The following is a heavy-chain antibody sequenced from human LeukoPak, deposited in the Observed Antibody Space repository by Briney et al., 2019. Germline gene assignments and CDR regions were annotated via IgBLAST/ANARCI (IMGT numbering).Heavy chain of an antibody. V-gene: IGHV3-11*01. J-gene: IGHJ6*03. D-gene: IGHD5-12*01. CDR3: ARPIVATTYYYYYYMDV. CDR1: GFTFDDYG. Sequence: PGGSLRLSCAASGFTFDDYGMSWIRQAPGKRLEWVSYISSSGSTIYYADSVKGRFTISRDNAKNSLYLQMNSLRAEDTAVYYCARPIVATTYYYYYYMDVWGKGTTVTISS. CDR2: ISSSGSTI.